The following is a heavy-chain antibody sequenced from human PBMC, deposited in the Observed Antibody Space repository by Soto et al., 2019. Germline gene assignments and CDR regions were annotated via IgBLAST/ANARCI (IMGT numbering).Heavy chain of an antibody. Sequence: ASVKVSCKASGYTFTSYGISWVRQAPGQGLEWMGWISAYNGNTNYAQKLQGRVTMTTDTSTSTAYMELRSLRSDDTAVYYCARSVRVVVVPAAINWFDPWGQATLVTVSS. CDR3: ARSVRVVVVPAAINWFDP. D-gene: IGHD2-2*01. V-gene: IGHV1-18*04. CDR2: ISAYNGNT. CDR1: GYTFTSYG. J-gene: IGHJ5*02.